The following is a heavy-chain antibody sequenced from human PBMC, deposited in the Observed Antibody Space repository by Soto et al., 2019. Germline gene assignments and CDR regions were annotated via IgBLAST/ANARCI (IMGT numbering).Heavy chain of an antibody. J-gene: IGHJ4*02. V-gene: IGHV6-1*01. CDR1: GDNVSNNNAA. CDR3: ARERLGELSPFDY. Sequence: QVQLQQSGPGLVKPSQTLSLTCAISGDNVSNNNAAWNWIRQSPSRGLEWLGRTYYRSKWYNDYAGSVKSRITINPNTAKNQVSLQLNSVTPEDTAVYYCARERLGELSPFDYWGQGTLVTVSS. CDR2: TYYRSKWYN. D-gene: IGHD3-16*02.